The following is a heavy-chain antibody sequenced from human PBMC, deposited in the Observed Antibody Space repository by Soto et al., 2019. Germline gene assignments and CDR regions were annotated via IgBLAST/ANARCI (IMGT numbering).Heavy chain of an antibody. CDR3: ARGLYDLWSGYYTAPCY. Sequence: ASVKVSCKASGYTFTSYYMHWVRQAPGQGLEWMGIINPSGGSTSYAQKFQGRVTMTRDTSTSTVYMELSSLRSEDTAVYYCARGLYDLWSGYYTAPCYWGQGTLVTASS. CDR1: GYTFTSYY. V-gene: IGHV1-46*01. CDR2: INPSGGST. J-gene: IGHJ4*02. D-gene: IGHD3-3*01.